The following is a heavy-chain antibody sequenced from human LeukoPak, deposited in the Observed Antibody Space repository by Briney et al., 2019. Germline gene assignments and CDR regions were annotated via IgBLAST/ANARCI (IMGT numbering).Heavy chain of an antibody. CDR3: ARDLYSSRTNDAFVI. J-gene: IGHJ3*02. CDR1: GYIFTTYA. D-gene: IGHD6-13*01. CDR2: INTNTGTP. V-gene: IGHV7-4-1*02. Sequence: ASVKISCKASGYIFTTYAINWVRQAPGQGLEWVGWINTNTGTPTYAQGFAGRFVLSFDTSVTTAYLQISRLQAEDTAVYYCARDLYSSRTNDAFVIWSQGTMVTVSS.